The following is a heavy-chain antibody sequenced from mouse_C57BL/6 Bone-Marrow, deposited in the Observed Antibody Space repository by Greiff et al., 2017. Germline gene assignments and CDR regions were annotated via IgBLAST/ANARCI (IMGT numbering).Heavy chain of an antibody. CDR3: AGGDDDDAMDY. D-gene: IGHD2-4*01. CDR2: IDPEDGET. CDR1: GFTFNDYY. Sequence: VQLQQSGAELVKPGASVKLSCTASGFTFNDYYMHWVKQRTEQGLEWIGRIDPEDGETKYAPKFQGKATITADTSSNTAYLQLSSLTSEDTAVDYWAGGDDDDAMDYWGQGTSVTVSS. V-gene: IGHV14-2*01. J-gene: IGHJ4*01.